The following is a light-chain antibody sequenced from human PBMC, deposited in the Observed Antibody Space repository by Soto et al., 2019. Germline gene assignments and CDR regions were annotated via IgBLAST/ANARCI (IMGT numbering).Light chain of an antibody. CDR3: QQRHSYPIT. Sequence: DIQLTQSPSFLSASVGDGITISCRASQGISSYLAWYQQQPGKAPKLLIHTASTLQSGVPSRFSGSGAGAAFTLTISSLQPEDFATYYCQQRHSYPITFGQGTRLEIK. CDR2: TAS. J-gene: IGKJ5*01. V-gene: IGKV1-9*01. CDR1: QGISSY.